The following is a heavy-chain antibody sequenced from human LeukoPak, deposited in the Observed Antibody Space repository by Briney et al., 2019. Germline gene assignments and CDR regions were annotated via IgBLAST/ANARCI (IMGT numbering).Heavy chain of an antibody. Sequence: ASVKVSCKASGYTFTGYYMHWVRQAPGQGLEWMGWINPNSGGTNYAQKFQGRVTMTRDTSISTAYMELGRLRSDDTAVYYCAREGDYGDYGDYWGQGTLVTVSS. CDR2: INPNSGGT. CDR3: AREGDYGDYGDY. J-gene: IGHJ4*02. V-gene: IGHV1-2*02. D-gene: IGHD4-17*01. CDR1: GYTFTGYY.